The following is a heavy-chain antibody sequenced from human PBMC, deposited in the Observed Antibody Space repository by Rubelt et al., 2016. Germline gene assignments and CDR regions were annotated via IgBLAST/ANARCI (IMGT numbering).Heavy chain of an antibody. J-gene: IGHJ4*02. CDR3: AKDGLTSGWY. V-gene: IGHV3-11*06. Sequence: APGKGLEWVSYISTSNSYTYYADSVKGRFTISRDYSKNTLYLQMNSLRVEDTAVYYCAKDGLTSGWYWGQGTLVTVSS. CDR2: ISTSNSYT. D-gene: IGHD6-19*01.